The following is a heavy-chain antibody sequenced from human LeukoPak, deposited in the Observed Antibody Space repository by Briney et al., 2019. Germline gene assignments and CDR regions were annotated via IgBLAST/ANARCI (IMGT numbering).Heavy chain of an antibody. J-gene: IGHJ6*02. Sequence: HWVXQXXXQGLEWXGIINPSGGITSYSQKFQGRVTMTRDTSTSTVYMELSSLRSEDTAVYYCARETSQYDFWSGAPLGMDVWGQGTTVTVSS. CDR2: INPSGGIT. CDR3: ARETSQYDFWSGAPLGMDV. V-gene: IGHV1-46*01. D-gene: IGHD3-3*01.